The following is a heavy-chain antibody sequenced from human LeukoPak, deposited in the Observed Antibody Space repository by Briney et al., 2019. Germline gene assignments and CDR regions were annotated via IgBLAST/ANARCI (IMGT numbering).Heavy chain of an antibody. V-gene: IGHV6-1*01. CDR1: GYSVSANSVT. CDR3: ARAGSGHYTY. Sequence: SQTLSLTCVISGYSVSANSVTWHWIRQSPSRGLKWLGRTYYRSKWSYYFAPSVRSRITINADTSKNQFSLHLNSVTPEDTAVYYCARAGSGHYTYWGQGTLVTVSS. D-gene: IGHD3-10*01. CDR2: TYYRSKWSY. J-gene: IGHJ4*02.